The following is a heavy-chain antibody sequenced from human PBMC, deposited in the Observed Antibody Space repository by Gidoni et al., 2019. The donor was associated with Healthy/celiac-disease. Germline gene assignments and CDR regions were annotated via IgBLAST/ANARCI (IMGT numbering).Heavy chain of an antibody. CDR1: GGSFSGYY. CDR2: INHSGST. CDR3: ARDRIAVAGWGWFDP. J-gene: IGHJ5*02. Sequence: QVQLQQWGAGLLKPSETLSLTCAVYGGSFSGYYWSWIRQPPGKGLEWIGEINHSGSTNYNPSLKSRVTISVDTSKNQFSLKLSSVTAADTAVYYCARDRIAVAGWGWFDPLGPGNPGHRLL. D-gene: IGHD6-19*01. V-gene: IGHV4-34*01.